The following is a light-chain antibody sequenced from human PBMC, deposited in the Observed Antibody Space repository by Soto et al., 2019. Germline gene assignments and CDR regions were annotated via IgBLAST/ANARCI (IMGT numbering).Light chain of an antibody. CDR3: QQYGSSPRT. J-gene: IGKJ1*01. CDR1: QSVSTSY. CDR2: GAS. V-gene: IGKV3-20*01. Sequence: IVLTQYPDTLSLSPGERATVSCRASQSVSTSYLAWYQQKPGQALRLLIYGASTRATGIPARFSGSGSGTEFTLTSSNLQPEDFAVFYCQQYGSSPRTFGQGTKVDIK.